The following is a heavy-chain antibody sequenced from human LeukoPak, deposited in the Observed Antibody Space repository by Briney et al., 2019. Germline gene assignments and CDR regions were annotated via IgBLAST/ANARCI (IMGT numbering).Heavy chain of an antibody. V-gene: IGHV4-38-2*02. J-gene: IGHJ2*01. Sequence: SSETLSLTCAVYGGSFSGYYWGWIRQPPGKGLEWIGSVYHSGTTYYNPSLQSRVGISADMSRNQFSLRLNSMTAADTAVYYCVRDVAEFGNRQWYFDLWGRGTLVIVSS. CDR2: VYHSGTT. CDR1: GGSFSGYY. CDR3: VRDVAEFGNRQWYFDL. D-gene: IGHD6-19*01.